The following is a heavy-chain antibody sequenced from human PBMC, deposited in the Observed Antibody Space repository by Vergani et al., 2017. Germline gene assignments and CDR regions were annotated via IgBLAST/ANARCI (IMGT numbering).Heavy chain of an antibody. Sequence: QVQLVESGGGVVQPGRSLRLSCAASGFTFSSYAMHWVRQAPGKGLEWVAVISYDGSNKYYADSVKGRFTISRDNSKNTLYLQMNSLRAEDTAVYYCARDSFGSSWYGSGSLWWFDPWGQGTLVTVSS. V-gene: IGHV3-30-3*01. CDR2: ISYDGSNK. CDR3: ARDSFGSSWYGSGSLWWFDP. J-gene: IGHJ5*02. D-gene: IGHD6-13*01. CDR1: GFTFSSYA.